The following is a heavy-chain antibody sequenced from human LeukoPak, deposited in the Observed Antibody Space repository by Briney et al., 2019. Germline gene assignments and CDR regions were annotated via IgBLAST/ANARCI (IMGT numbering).Heavy chain of an antibody. CDR2: ISAYNGNT. CDR3: AKRAYYYDSSGYYGGDDAFDI. D-gene: IGHD3-22*01. J-gene: IGHJ3*02. CDR1: GYTFTSYG. Sequence: ASVKVSCKASGYTFTSYGISWVRQAPGQGLEWMGWISAYNGNTNYAQKLQGRVTMTTDTSTSTAYMELRSLRSDDTAVYYCAKRAYYYDSSGYYGGDDAFDIWGQGTMVTVSS. V-gene: IGHV1-18*01.